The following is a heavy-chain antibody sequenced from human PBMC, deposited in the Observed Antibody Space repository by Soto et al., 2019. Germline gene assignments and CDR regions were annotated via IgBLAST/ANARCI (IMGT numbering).Heavy chain of an antibody. J-gene: IGHJ3*02. D-gene: IGHD3-10*01. Sequence: SETLSLTCAVYGGSFSGYYWSWIRQPPGKGLEWIGEINHSGSTNYNPSLKSRVTISVDTSKNQFSLKLSSVTAADTAVYYCAREIVYYGSGSDLGAFDIWGQGTMVTVSS. V-gene: IGHV4-34*01. CDR1: GGSFSGYY. CDR2: INHSGST. CDR3: AREIVYYGSGSDLGAFDI.